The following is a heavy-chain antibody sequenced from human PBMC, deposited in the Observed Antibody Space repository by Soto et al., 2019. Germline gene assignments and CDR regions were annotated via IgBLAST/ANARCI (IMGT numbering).Heavy chain of an antibody. D-gene: IGHD2-2*01. Sequence: SVKVSCKASGGTFSSYAISWVRQAPGQGLEWMGGIIPIFGTANYAQKFQGRVTITADKSTSTAYMELSSLRSEDTAVYYCAMRRGGVVVPVAPVEYYGMDVWGQGTTVTVSS. J-gene: IGHJ6*02. CDR2: IIPIFGTA. CDR1: GGTFSSYA. V-gene: IGHV1-69*06. CDR3: AMRRGGVVVPVAPVEYYGMDV.